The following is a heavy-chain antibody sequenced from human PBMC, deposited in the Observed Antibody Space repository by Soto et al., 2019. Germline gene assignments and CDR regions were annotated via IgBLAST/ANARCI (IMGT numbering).Heavy chain of an antibody. V-gene: IGHV4-30-2*01. CDR3: ARGRTTVTTLDY. Sequence: QLQLQESGSGLVKPSQTLSLTCAVSGGSISSGGYSWSWIRQPPGKGLEWIGYIYYSGSTYYNPSIKSRVTISVDGSKTQFSLKLRSVAAADTAVYYCARGRTTVTTLDYWGQGTLVTVSS. CDR2: IYYSGST. CDR1: GGSISSGGYS. J-gene: IGHJ4*02. D-gene: IGHD4-17*01.